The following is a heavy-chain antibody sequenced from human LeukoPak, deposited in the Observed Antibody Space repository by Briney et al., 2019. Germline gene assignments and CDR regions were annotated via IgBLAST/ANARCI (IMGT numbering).Heavy chain of an antibody. CDR1: GYTFTSYG. V-gene: IGHV1-18*01. D-gene: IGHD2-2*02. CDR3: ARGYCSSTSCFTPGSYYYYYMDV. Sequence: ASVKVSCKASGYTFTSYGISWVRQAPGQGLEWMGWISAYNGNTNYAQKLQGRVTMTTDTSTSTAYMELRSLRSDDTAVYYCARGYCSSTSCFTPGSYYYYYMDVWGKGTAVTVSS. CDR2: ISAYNGNT. J-gene: IGHJ6*03.